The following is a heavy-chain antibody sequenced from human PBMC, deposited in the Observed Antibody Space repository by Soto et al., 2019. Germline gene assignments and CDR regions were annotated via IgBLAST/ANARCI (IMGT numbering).Heavy chain of an antibody. Sequence: PSETLSLTCTVSGGSISSGGYYWSWIRQHPGKGLEWIGYIYYSGSTYYNPSLKSRVTISVDTSKNQFSLKLSSVTPAVTAVYYCARARFCTSTSCYHYFDFWGQGTLVTVSS. CDR2: IYYSGST. J-gene: IGHJ4*02. D-gene: IGHD2-2*01. CDR3: ARARFCTSTSCYHYFDF. CDR1: GGSISSGGYY. V-gene: IGHV4-31*03.